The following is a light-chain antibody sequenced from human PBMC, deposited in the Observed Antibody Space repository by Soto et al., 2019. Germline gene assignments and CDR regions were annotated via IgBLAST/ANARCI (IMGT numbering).Light chain of an antibody. CDR2: DVS. V-gene: IGLV2-14*02. CDR3: SSYRSSRSYV. CDR1: SSDVGSYNL. Sequence: QSALTQPASVSGSPGQSITISCTGTSSDVGSYNLVSWYQQHPGKAPKLMIYDVSKWPSGVSNRFSGSKSGNTASLTISGLQDDDEADYYCSSYRSSRSYVFGTGTKLTVL. J-gene: IGLJ1*01.